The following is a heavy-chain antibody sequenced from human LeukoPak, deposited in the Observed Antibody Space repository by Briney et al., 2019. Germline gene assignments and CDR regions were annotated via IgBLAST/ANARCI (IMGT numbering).Heavy chain of an antibody. V-gene: IGHV4-39*01. J-gene: IGHJ4*02. Sequence: SETLSLTCTVSGGSIISSSYYWGWIRQPPWKGLEWIGTIYYSGSTYYNPSLKSRVTISVDTSKNQFSLKLSSVTASDTVVYYCGRTAYSSGGPSFDYWGKGTLVTVPS. CDR2: IYYSGST. CDR1: GGSIISSSYY. CDR3: GRTAYSSGGPSFDY. D-gene: IGHD6-19*01.